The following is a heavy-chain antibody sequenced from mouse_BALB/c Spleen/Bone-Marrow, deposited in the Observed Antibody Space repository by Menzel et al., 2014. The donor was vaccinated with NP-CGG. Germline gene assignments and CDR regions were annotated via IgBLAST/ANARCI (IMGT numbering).Heavy chain of an antibody. Sequence: LVESGPELVKPGASVKISCKASGYTFTDYYINWVKQKPGQGLEWIGWIYPGSGNTKYNEKFKGKARLTVDTSSSTAYMQLSSLTSEDAAVYFCARGVYYGNYFDYWGQGTTLTVSS. V-gene: IGHV1-84*02. CDR1: GYTFTDYY. CDR3: ARGVYYGNYFDY. J-gene: IGHJ2*01. CDR2: IYPGSGNT. D-gene: IGHD2-1*01.